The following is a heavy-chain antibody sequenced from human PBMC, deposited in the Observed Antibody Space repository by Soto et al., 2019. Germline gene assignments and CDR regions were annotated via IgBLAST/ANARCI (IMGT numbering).Heavy chain of an antibody. CDR3: ATSSSPRWDNWFDP. D-gene: IGHD6-13*01. CDR2: IIPIFAIA. CDR1: GGTFSNYA. V-gene: IGHV1-69*01. Sequence: QVQLVQSGAEVKKPGSSVKVSCKASGGTFSNYAISWMRQAPGQGLEWMGGIIPIFAIANYAQKFQGRVTITADASARTVYIELSSLRSEDTAVYYCATSSSPRWDNWFDPWGQGTLVTVSS. J-gene: IGHJ5*02.